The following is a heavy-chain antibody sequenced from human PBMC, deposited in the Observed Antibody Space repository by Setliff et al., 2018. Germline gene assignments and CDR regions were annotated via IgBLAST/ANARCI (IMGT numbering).Heavy chain of an antibody. V-gene: IGHV1-24*01. CDR1: GSTVTESS. CDR2: SDPEDGER. D-gene: IGHD3-9*01. Sequence: ASVKVSCKVSGSTVTESSMHWVRQAPGKGLEWMGGSDPEDGERIYAQHFQGRLTMTEDTSTDTAYMELSSLRSEDTAVYYCATGFLRYDILTGYYQRPHYFEYWGQGTLVTVSS. J-gene: IGHJ4*02. CDR3: ATGFLRYDILTGYYQRPHYFEY.